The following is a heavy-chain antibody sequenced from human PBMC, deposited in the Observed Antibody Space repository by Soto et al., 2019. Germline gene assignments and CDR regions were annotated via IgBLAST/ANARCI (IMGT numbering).Heavy chain of an antibody. J-gene: IGHJ1*01. CDR1: GYICTSHG. V-gene: IGHV1-18*01. CDR3: ARDKGQWLVSD. Sequence: QVQLVQSGAEVKKPGASVKVSCKASGYICTSHGISWVRQAPGQGLEWMGRISPYNGNTKYAQKPQGRVTMTTDTSASIANMELRSLRSDDTAVYDCARDKGQWLVSDWGQGTLVTVSS. CDR2: ISPYNGNT. D-gene: IGHD6-19*01.